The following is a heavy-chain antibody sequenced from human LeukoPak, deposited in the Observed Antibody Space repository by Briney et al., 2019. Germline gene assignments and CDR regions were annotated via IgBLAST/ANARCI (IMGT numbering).Heavy chain of an antibody. V-gene: IGHV4-34*01. CDR2: XNHSGST. Sequence: EXLSLTCAXXXGXXXXXYWXXXRQPPXXXLXXXXXXNHSGSTNYNPSLKSRVTISVDTSKNQFSLKLSSVTAADTAVYYCARGGGSSYGYYYGMDVWGQGTTVTVSS. CDR3: ARGGGSSYGYYYGMDV. D-gene: IGHD5-18*01. CDR1: XGXXXXXY. J-gene: IGHJ6*02.